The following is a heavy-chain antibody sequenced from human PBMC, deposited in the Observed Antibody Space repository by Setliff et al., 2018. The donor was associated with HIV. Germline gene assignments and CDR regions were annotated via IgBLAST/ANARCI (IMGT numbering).Heavy chain of an antibody. CDR1: GGTFSSYA. CDR3: AREESSIAVRHYYYMDV. J-gene: IGHJ6*03. D-gene: IGHD6-6*01. CDR2: IIPIFGTA. Sequence: ASVKVSCKASGGTFSSYAISWVRQAPGQGLEWMGGIIPIFGTANYAQKFQGRVTITADESTSTAYVELSSLRSEDTAVYYCAREESSIAVRHYYYMDVLREGTTVTVSS. V-gene: IGHV1-69*13.